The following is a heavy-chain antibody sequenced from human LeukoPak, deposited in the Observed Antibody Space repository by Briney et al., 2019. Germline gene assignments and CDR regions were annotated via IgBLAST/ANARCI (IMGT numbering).Heavy chain of an antibody. CDR2: IRYDGSNK. V-gene: IGHV3-30*02. Sequence: GGSLRLSCAASGFTFSSYGMHWVRQAPGKGLEWVAFIRYDGSNKYYADSVKGRFTISRDNSKNTLYLQMNSLRAEDTAVYYCAKVLEPPNYFDYWGQGTLVTVSS. CDR3: AKVLEPPNYFDY. J-gene: IGHJ4*02. D-gene: IGHD3-3*01. CDR1: GFTFSSYG.